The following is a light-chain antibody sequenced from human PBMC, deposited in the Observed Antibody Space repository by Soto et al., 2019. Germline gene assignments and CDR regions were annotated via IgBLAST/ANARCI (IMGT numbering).Light chain of an antibody. Sequence: DIQMTQSPSSLSASVGDRVTITCRASQSISSYLNWYQQKPGKAPKFLIYAASSLQSGVPSRFSGSGSGTDFTLTISSLQPEDFATYYCQQIYNTPRTFGPVTKVDIK. V-gene: IGKV1-39*01. CDR1: QSISSY. J-gene: IGKJ3*01. CDR2: AAS. CDR3: QQIYNTPRT.